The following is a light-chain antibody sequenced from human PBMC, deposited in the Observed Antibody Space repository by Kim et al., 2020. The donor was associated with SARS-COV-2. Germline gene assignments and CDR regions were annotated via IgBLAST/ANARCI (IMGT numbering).Light chain of an antibody. CDR1: QSVGSN. Sequence: VSPGERATLSCRASQSVGSNLAWYQQKAGQAPSLLIYAASTRATGVPARFSGSGSGTEFTLTISSLQSEDFAVYYCQQYNNWPMYTFGQGTKLEI. CDR2: AAS. J-gene: IGKJ2*01. CDR3: QQYNNWPMYT. V-gene: IGKV3-15*01.